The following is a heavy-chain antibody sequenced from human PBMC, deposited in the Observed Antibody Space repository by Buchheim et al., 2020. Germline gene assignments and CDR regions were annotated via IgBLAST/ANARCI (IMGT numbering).Heavy chain of an antibody. J-gene: IGHJ4*02. Sequence: EVQLVESGGGLVQPGGSLRLSCVASGFTFSSYWMSWVRQAPGKGLQWVANIKQDGSDKNYVDSVKGRFTISRDNAKKSLYVQMNSLRAEDTAGDYCARGYYDSSGSQYYFDYLGQGT. V-gene: IGHV3-7*01. D-gene: IGHD3-22*01. CDR2: IKQDGSDK. CDR1: GFTFSSYW. CDR3: ARGYYDSSGSQYYFDY.